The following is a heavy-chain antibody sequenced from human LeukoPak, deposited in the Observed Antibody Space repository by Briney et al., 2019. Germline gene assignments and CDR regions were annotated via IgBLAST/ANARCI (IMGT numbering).Heavy chain of an antibody. Sequence: SETLSLTCTVSGGSISSYYWSWIRQPPGKGLEWIGYIYYSGSTNYNPSLKSRVTISVDTSKNQFPLKLSSVTAADTAVYYCARHVQLGIVGAKTAFDIWGQGTMVTVSS. D-gene: IGHD1-26*01. CDR2: IYYSGST. J-gene: IGHJ3*02. CDR3: ARHVQLGIVGAKTAFDI. V-gene: IGHV4-59*08. CDR1: GGSISSYY.